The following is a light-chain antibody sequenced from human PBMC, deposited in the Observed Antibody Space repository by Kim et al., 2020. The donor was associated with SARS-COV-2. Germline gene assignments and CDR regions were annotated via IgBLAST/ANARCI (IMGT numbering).Light chain of an antibody. V-gene: IGLV2-14*03. J-gene: IGLJ3*02. CDR2: DVS. CDR3: SSYTSSITLL. CDR1: SSDVGGYNY. Sequence: HSALTQLASVYRSPGQSLTITCTGNSSDVGGYNYVSWYQQHPGKAHKVMIYDVSNRPSGVSNLLSGSTSVSTASLTNSGLQAEDEADYYCSSYTSSITLLLGGGTQLTV.